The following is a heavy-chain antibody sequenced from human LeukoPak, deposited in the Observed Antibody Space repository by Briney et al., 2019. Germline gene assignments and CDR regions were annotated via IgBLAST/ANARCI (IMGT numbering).Heavy chain of an antibody. D-gene: IGHD1-26*01. CDR1: GFTVSSNY. CDR3: ARGYSGSSWAFDI. V-gene: IGHV3-66*01. J-gene: IGHJ3*02. CDR2: IYSGGST. Sequence: GGSLRLSCAASGFTVSSNYMSWVRQAPGKGLEWVSVIYSGGSTYYADSVKGRFTISRDNSKNTLYLQMNSLRAEDTAVYYCARGYSGSSWAFDIWGQGTMVTVSS.